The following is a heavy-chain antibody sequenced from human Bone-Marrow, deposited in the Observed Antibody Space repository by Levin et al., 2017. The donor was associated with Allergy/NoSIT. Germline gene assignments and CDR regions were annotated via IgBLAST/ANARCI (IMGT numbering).Heavy chain of an antibody. D-gene: IGHD3-10*02. CDR2: INRSGGTT. CDR1: GFPFSSYV. Sequence: QTGGSLRLSCSASGFPFSSYVMSWVRQAPGKGLEWVSTINRSGGTTYSAASVKGRFTISRDNSRNTLYLQMDSLRAEDTAVYYCAAIRTTFERNWFEPWGQGTRVTVSS. CDR3: AAIRTTFERNWFEP. J-gene: IGHJ5*02. V-gene: IGHV3-23*01.